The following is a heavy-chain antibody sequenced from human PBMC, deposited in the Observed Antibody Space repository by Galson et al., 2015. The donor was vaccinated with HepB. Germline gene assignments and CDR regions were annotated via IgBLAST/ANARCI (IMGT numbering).Heavy chain of an antibody. J-gene: IGHJ6*02. V-gene: IGHV3-23*01. CDR2: ISGSGGRT. CDR3: AKGWSAVFYDMDV. Sequence: SLRLSCAASGFTFSSYAINWVRQAPGKGLEWVSSISGSGGRTHYADSVKGRFTISRDNSKNTLYLQMNSLRAEDTAVYYRAKGWSAVFYDMDVWGQGTTVIVSS. CDR1: GFTFSSYA. D-gene: IGHD2-8*01.